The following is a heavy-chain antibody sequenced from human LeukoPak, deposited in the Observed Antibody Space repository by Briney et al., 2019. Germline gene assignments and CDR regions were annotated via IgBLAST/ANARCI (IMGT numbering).Heavy chain of an antibody. V-gene: IGHV4-61*02. Sequence: PSQTLSLTCTVSGGSISSGSYYWSWIRQPAGKGLQWVGRVYSSGSTNYNPSLKSRVTISVDTSKNQFSPKLSSVTAADTAVYYCARGASSTSAIGYYYYYMDVWGKGTTVTVSS. J-gene: IGHJ6*03. CDR1: GGSISSGSYY. CDR3: ARGASSTSAIGYYYYYMDV. D-gene: IGHD6-6*01. CDR2: VYSSGST.